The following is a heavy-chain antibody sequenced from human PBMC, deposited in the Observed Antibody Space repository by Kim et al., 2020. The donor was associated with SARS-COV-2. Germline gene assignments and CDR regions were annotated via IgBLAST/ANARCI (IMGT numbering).Heavy chain of an antibody. D-gene: IGHD5-12*01. Sequence: SETLSLTCAVYGGSFSGYYWSWIRQPPGKGLEWIGEINHSGSTNYNPSLKSRVTISVDTSKNQFSLKLSSVTAADTAVYYCARVPAEMATIRYFDYWGQGTLAT. V-gene: IGHV4-34*01. CDR3: ARVPAEMATIRYFDY. CDR1: GGSFSGYY. CDR2: INHSGST. J-gene: IGHJ4*02.